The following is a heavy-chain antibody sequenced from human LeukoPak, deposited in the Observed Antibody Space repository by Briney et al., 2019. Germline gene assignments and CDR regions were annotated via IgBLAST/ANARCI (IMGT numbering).Heavy chain of an antibody. J-gene: IGHJ4*02. D-gene: IGHD5-18*01. CDR1: GFTFSSFA. CDR3: ATYRQIQVPFEF. Sequence: GGSLRLSCAASGFTFSSFAMSWVRQAPGQGLEWVSAISDNSGNTYYADSVKGRFTISRDNSENTLYLQMNSLRAEDTALYYCATYRQIQVPFEFWGQGTLVTVSS. CDR2: ISDNSGNT. V-gene: IGHV3-23*01.